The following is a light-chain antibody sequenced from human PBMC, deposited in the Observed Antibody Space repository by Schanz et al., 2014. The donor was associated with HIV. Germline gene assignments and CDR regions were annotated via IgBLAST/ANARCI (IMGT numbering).Light chain of an antibody. CDR2: GAS. V-gene: IGKV3-20*01. CDR1: QSVSSY. J-gene: IGKJ4*01. CDR3: QQYGSSPRLT. Sequence: IVLTQSPATLSLSPGERATLSCRASQSVSSYLAWYQQKPGQAPRLLIYGASSRATGIPDRFSGSGSGTDFTLTISRPEPEDFAVYYWQQYGSSPRLTFGGGNKVEIK.